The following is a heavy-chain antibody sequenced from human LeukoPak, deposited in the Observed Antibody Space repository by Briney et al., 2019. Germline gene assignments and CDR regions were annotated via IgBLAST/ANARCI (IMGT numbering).Heavy chain of an antibody. CDR1: GFTFSSYS. V-gene: IGHV3-48*01. J-gene: IGHJ5*02. CDR2: ISSSSSNI. CDR3: ARSLVVGATYPYH. D-gene: IGHD2-15*01. Sequence: GGSLRLSCAASGFTFSSYSMRWVRQAPGKGGEWVSYISSSSSNIYYADSVKGRFTISRDNAKNSLYLQLNSLRAEDTAVYYCARSLVVGATYPYHWGQGTLVTVSS.